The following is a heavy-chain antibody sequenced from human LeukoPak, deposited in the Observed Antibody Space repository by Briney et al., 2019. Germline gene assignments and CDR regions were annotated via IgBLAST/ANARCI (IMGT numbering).Heavy chain of an antibody. Sequence: SETLSLTCAVYGGSFSGYSWSWIRQPPGKGLEWIGEINHSGSTNYNPSLKSRVTISVDTSKNQFSLKLSSVTAADTAVYYCARGRRSYRTSAFDIWGQGTMVTVSS. D-gene: IGHD1-26*01. CDR3: ARGRRSYRTSAFDI. CDR2: INHSGST. J-gene: IGHJ3*02. V-gene: IGHV4-34*01. CDR1: GGSFSGYS.